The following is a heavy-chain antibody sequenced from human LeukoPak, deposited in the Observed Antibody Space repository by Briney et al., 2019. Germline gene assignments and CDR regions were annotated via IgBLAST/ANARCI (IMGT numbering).Heavy chain of an antibody. CDR3: ARRAPRLYYFDY. Sequence: PGGSLRLSCAASGFTFSSYWMNWARQAPGKGLEWVAVIWYDGSNKYYADSVKGRFTISRDNSKNTLYLQMNSLRAEDTAVYYCARRAPRLYYFDYWGQGTLVTVSS. CDR1: GFTFSSYW. V-gene: IGHV3-33*08. CDR2: IWYDGSNK. J-gene: IGHJ4*02. D-gene: IGHD3-10*01.